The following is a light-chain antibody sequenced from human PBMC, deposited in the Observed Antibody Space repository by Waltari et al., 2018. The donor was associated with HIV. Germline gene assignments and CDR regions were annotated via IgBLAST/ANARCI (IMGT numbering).Light chain of an antibody. Sequence: EIVMTQSPATLSVSLGERVTLSCRASQNVITNLAWYQQKPGQAPRLLIYGASTRATDIPSRFSGGGSGTEFTLTIGSLQSEDSASYYCQQHNNWPRTFGQGTKVEVK. J-gene: IGKJ1*01. CDR3: QQHNNWPRT. CDR2: GAS. V-gene: IGKV3-15*01. CDR1: QNVITN.